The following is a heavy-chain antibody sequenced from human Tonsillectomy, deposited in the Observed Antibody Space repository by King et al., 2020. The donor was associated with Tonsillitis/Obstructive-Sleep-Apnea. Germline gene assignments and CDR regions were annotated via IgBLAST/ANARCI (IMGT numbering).Heavy chain of an antibody. D-gene: IGHD7-27*01. Sequence: HVQLQQWGAGLLKPSETLSLTCAVYGGSFSGYNWTWIRQPPGKGLEWIGEINHSGSTTYDPSLKSRVTISLHTSKNQFSLTLISVTAADTAVYYCAGQNLWGYYFDYWGQGTPVTVSS. CDR3: AGQNLWGYYFDY. J-gene: IGHJ4*02. CDR2: INHSGST. CDR1: GGSFSGYN. V-gene: IGHV4-34*01.